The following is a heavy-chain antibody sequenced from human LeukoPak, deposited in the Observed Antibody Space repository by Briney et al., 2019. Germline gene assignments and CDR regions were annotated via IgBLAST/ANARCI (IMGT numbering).Heavy chain of an antibody. Sequence: SETLSLTCTVSGGSISSSSYYWSWIRQPAGKGLEWIGRIYTSGSTNYNPSLKSRVTMSVDTSKNQFSLKLSSVTAADTAVYYCAGSHPKTNSIVVVPAAIDYWGQGTLVTVSS. CDR3: AGSHPKTNSIVVVPAAIDY. V-gene: IGHV4-61*02. J-gene: IGHJ4*02. CDR1: GGSISSSSYY. D-gene: IGHD2-2*01. CDR2: IYTSGST.